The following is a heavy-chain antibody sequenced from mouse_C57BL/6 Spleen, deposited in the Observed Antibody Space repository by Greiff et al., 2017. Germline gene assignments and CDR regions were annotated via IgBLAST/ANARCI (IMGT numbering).Heavy chain of an antibody. D-gene: IGHD2-5*01. CDR1: GYAFSSYW. Sequence: VQLQQSGAELVKPGASVKISCKASGYAFSSYWMNWVKQRPGKGLEWIGQIYPGDGDTNYTGKFKGKATLAADKSSSTAYMQLSSLTSEDSAVYFCARSYYSNYFDYWGQGTTLTVSS. CDR2: IYPGDGDT. V-gene: IGHV1-80*01. J-gene: IGHJ2*01. CDR3: ARSYYSNYFDY.